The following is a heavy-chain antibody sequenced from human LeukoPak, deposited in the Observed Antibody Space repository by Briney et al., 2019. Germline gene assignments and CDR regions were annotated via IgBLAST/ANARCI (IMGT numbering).Heavy chain of an antibody. Sequence: GASVKVSCKTSGGTFSRCALSWVRQAPGQGLEWMGGIIPIFGTADYAQKFQGRVTITADESTSTAYMELSILKSEDTAVYYCARDRQMLGIDYWGQGTLVTVSS. J-gene: IGHJ4*02. CDR3: ARDRQMLGIDY. V-gene: IGHV1-69*13. CDR1: GGTFSRCA. D-gene: IGHD7-27*01. CDR2: IIPIFGTA.